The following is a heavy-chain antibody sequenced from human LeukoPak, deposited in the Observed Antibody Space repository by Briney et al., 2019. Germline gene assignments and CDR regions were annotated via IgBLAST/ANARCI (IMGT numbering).Heavy chain of an antibody. CDR1: GFTFSSYE. J-gene: IGHJ4*02. CDR3: ARDAPSIGYVFHHLDY. D-gene: IGHD5-12*01. CDR2: ISSSGSTI. V-gene: IGHV3-48*03. Sequence: GGSLRSSYAASGFTFSSYESNWVRQAPGKGLEWVSYISSSGSTIYYADSVKGRFTISRDTAKNSLYLQVDSLRAEDTAVYYCARDAPSIGYVFHHLDYWGQVSMVTSSS.